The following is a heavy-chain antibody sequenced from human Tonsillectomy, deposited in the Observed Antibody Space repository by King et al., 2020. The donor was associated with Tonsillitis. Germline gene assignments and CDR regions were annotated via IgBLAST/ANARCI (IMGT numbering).Heavy chain of an antibody. D-gene: IGHD1-14*01. Sequence: VQLVESGGGLVQPGGSLRLSCVASGFTFSSYWMSWVRQVPGKGLEWVANIKQDGSEKYYVDSVKGRFTISRDNAKNSLYLEMNSLRAEDTAVYYCETDRNNLDPDRYDCWGQGTLVTVSS. J-gene: IGHJ4*02. V-gene: IGHV3-7*01. CDR3: ETDRNNLDPDRYDC. CDR1: GFTFSSYW. CDR2: IKQDGSEK.